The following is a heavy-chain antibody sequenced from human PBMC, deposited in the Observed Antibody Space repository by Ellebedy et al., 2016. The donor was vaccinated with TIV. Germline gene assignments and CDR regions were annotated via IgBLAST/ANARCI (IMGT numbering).Heavy chain of an antibody. CDR1: GYTFSDHY. J-gene: IGHJ6*02. CDR3: VRDPDILTGPDYYYHGMDV. CDR2: INPNSGGT. D-gene: IGHD3-9*01. V-gene: IGHV1-2*02. Sequence: AASVKVSCKASGYTFSDHYIHWVRQAPGQGLEWMGWINPNSGGTKYAQKFQGRVTMTRDTSISTAYLELSRLRSDDTAVYYCVRDPDILTGPDYYYHGMDVWGQGTTVIVSS.